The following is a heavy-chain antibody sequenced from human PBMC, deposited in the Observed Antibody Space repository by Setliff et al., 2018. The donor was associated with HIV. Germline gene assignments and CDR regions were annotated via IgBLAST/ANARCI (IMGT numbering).Heavy chain of an antibody. V-gene: IGHV4-59*01. CDR3: ARHVARFDYDTGGYYVSHFDY. Sequence: SETLSLTCTVFGGSMNNYYWNWIRQSPGKGLEWIGYISYTGTTKYNPSLKSRVTISVDTSKNQFSVRLSSVSAADTAVYFCARHVARFDYDTGGYYVSHFDYWGQGTQVTVSS. CDR2: ISYTGTT. CDR1: GGSMNNYY. J-gene: IGHJ4*02. D-gene: IGHD3-22*01.